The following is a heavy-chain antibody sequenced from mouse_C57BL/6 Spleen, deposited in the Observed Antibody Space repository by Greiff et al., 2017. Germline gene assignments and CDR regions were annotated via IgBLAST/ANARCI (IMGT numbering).Heavy chain of an antibody. CDR2: INPGSGGT. Sequence: VQLQQSGAELVRPGTSVKVSCKASGYAFTNYLIEWVKQRPGQGLEWIGVINPGSGGTNYNEKLKGKATLTADKSSSTAYMQLSSLTSEDSAVYFCARDPHYYAMDYWGQGTSVTVSS. V-gene: IGHV1-54*01. J-gene: IGHJ4*01. CDR1: GYAFTNYL. CDR3: ARDPHYYAMDY.